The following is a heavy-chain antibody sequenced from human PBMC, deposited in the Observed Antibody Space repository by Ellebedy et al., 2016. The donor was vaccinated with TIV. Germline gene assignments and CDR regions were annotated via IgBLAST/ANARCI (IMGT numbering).Heavy chain of an antibody. CDR1: GFTFGDYA. D-gene: IGHD3-16*02. CDR3: ASQAEGYHAPYDY. Sequence: PGGSLRLSCTASGFTFGDYAMSWFRQAPGKGLEWVGFIRSKAYGGTTEYAASVKGRFTISRDDSKSIAYLQMNSLKTEDTAVYYCASQAEGYHAPYDYWGQGTLVTVSS. J-gene: IGHJ4*02. V-gene: IGHV3-49*03. CDR2: IRSKAYGGTT.